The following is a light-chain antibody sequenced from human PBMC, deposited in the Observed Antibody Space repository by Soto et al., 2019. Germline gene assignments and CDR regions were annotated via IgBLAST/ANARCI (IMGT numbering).Light chain of an antibody. Sequence: IQMTQSPSTLSASVGYRFTITCRASQSIGDSLEWYQQKXGKAPYLLMSDVSSLERGVPSRFRGSGSGTEFTLTISSMQPDDFETFYCQQYNGYSQTFGQGTKVDIK. CDR3: QQYNGYSQT. CDR2: DVS. J-gene: IGKJ1*01. CDR1: QSIGDS. V-gene: IGKV1-5*01.